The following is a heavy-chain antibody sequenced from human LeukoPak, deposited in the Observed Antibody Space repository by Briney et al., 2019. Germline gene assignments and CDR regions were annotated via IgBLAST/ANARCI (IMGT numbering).Heavy chain of an antibody. CDR2: ISSDGSRV. CDR1: GFTFSDYW. V-gene: IGHV3-74*01. J-gene: IGHJ5*02. D-gene: IGHD6-13*01. CDR3: ARHAGIAAAPFNWFDP. Sequence: GGSLRLSCAASGFTFSDYWMHWVRQAPGKGLVWVSRISSDGSRVTYADSVKGRFTISRDNAKNTLYLQMNSLRAEDTAVYYCARHAGIAAAPFNWFDPWGQGTLVTVSS.